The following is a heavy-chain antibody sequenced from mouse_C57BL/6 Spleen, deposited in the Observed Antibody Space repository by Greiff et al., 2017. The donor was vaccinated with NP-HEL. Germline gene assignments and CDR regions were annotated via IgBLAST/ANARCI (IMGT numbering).Heavy chain of an antibody. CDR1: GYTFTSYW. J-gene: IGHJ4*01. CDR3: ARVRPHYAMDY. Sequence: VQLQQPGAELVMPGASVKLSCKASGYTFTSYWMHWVKQRPGQGLEWIGEIDPSDSYTNYNQKFKGKSTLTVDKSSSTAYMQLSSLTSEDSAVYYCARVRPHYAMDYWGQGTSVTVSS. CDR2: IDPSDSYT. V-gene: IGHV1-69*01.